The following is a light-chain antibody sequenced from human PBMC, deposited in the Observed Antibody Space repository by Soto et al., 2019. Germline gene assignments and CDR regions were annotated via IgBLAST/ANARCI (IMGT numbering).Light chain of an antibody. CDR1: QSVSSY. J-gene: IGKJ4*01. V-gene: IGKV3-11*01. Sequence: EIVLTQSPATLSLSPGERATLSCRASQSVSSYLAWYQQKPAQAPRLLIYDASNRATGITARFSGSGSGTDLDLTISSREPEDFAIYYCQHRSNWPPFTFGGGTKVEIK. CDR3: QHRSNWPPFT. CDR2: DAS.